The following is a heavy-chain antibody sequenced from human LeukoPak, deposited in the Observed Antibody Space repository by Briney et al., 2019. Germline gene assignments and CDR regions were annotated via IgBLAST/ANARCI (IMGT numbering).Heavy chain of an antibody. D-gene: IGHD4-17*01. Sequence: QPGGSLRLSCAASGFSVSNNYMSWVRQAPGKGLEWVSTINRDGPTFHADSVKGRFTISRDNAKNTLYLQMNSLRAEDTAVYYCATYDYGDLPIHWYFDLWDRGTLVTVSS. J-gene: IGHJ2*01. CDR1: GFSVSNNY. CDR3: ATYDYGDLPIHWYFDL. V-gene: IGHV3-66*01. CDR2: INRDGPT.